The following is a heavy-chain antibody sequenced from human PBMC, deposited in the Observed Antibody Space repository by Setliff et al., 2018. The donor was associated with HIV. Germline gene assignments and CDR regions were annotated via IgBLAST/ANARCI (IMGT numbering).Heavy chain of an antibody. CDR3: ARQKAVTTYFDY. CDR1: GGSISSHY. CDR2: IYYSGST. D-gene: IGHD4-17*01. J-gene: IGHJ4*02. Sequence: PSETLSLTCTVSGGSISSHYWSWIRQPPGKGLEWIGSIYYSGSTYYNPSLQSRVTISVDTSKNQFSLKLSSVTAADTAVYYCARQKAVTTYFDYWGQGTLVTVSS. V-gene: IGHV4-59*05.